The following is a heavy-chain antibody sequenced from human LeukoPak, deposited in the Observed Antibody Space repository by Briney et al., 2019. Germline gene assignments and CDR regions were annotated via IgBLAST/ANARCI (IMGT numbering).Heavy chain of an antibody. Sequence: SETLSLTCTVSGGSISSGGYYWSWIRQPPGKGLEWIGYIYHSGSTYYNPSLKSRVTISVDRSKNQFSLKLSSVTAADTAVYYCATSEGDYSTFFDYWGQGTLVTVSS. CDR3: ATSEGDYSTFFDY. D-gene: IGHD4-11*01. CDR2: IYHSGST. V-gene: IGHV4-30-2*01. J-gene: IGHJ4*02. CDR1: GGSISSGGYY.